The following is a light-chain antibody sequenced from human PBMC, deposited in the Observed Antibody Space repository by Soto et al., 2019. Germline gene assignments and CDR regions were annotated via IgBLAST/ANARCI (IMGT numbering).Light chain of an antibody. CDR2: LGS. V-gene: IGKV2-28*01. Sequence: DIVMTQSPLSLPVTPGEPASISCRSSQSLLHSNGYNYLDWYQQKPGQSPQLLIYLGSNRASGVPDRFSGSGSGTDFTLKISRVEAEDVGVYYCMQTLQTPPFTFGPGTKVDI. J-gene: IGKJ3*01. CDR1: QSLLHSNGYNY. CDR3: MQTLQTPPFT.